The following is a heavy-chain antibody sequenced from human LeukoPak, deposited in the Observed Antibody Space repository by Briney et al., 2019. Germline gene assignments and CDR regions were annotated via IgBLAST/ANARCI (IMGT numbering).Heavy chain of an antibody. CDR2: ISGGTAGST. CDR1: GFTFSSYA. CDR3: ARDPGGSYDY. Sequence: GGSLRLSCEASGFTFSSYAMSWLRQAPGKGLEWISTISGGTAGSTHYADSVKGRFTISRDNSKSTLFLQMNSLRAEDTALYFCARDPGGSYDYWGQGSLVTVSS. D-gene: IGHD1-26*01. V-gene: IGHV3-23*01. J-gene: IGHJ4*02.